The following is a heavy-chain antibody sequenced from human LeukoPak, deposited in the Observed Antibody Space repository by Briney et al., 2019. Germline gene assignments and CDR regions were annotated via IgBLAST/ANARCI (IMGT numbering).Heavy chain of an antibody. V-gene: IGHV3-23*01. J-gene: IGHJ4*02. Sequence: PGGSLRLSCAASGFTFSSYAMSWVRQAPGKGLELVSAISGSGGSTYYADSVKGRFTISRDNSKNTLYLQMNSLRAEDTAVYYCAKPGTPYCGGDCYWAPFDYWGQGTLVTVSS. CDR2: ISGSGGST. D-gene: IGHD2-21*01. CDR3: AKPGTPYCGGDCYWAPFDY. CDR1: GFTFSSYA.